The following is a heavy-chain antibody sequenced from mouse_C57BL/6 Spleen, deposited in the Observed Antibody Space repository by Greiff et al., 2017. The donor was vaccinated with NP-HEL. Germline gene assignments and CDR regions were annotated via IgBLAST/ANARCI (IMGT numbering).Heavy chain of an antibody. CDR2: IHPNSGST. D-gene: IGHD1-1*01. V-gene: IGHV1-64*01. J-gene: IGHJ4*01. CDR3: AAYGSSSAMDY. CDR1: GYTFTSYW. Sequence: VQRVESGAELVKPGASVKLSCKASGYTFTSYWMHWVKQRPGQGLEWIGMIHPNSGSTNYNEKFKSKATLTVDKSSSTAYMQLSSLTSEDSAVYYCAAYGSSSAMDYWGQGTSVTVSS.